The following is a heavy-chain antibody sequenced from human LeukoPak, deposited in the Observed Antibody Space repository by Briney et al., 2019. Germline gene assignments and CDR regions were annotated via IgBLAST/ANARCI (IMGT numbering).Heavy chain of an antibody. Sequence: ASETLSLTCVVYGGSFNHYYWSWIRQPPGKGLEWIGEVNHSGSTSYNPSLKSRVAISVDTSKNQTSLKLTSVTAADTAVYYCARGLTRGYSFGPPGFWGQGTLVAVSS. CDR3: ARGLTRGYSFGPPGF. D-gene: IGHD5-18*01. J-gene: IGHJ4*02. CDR2: VNHSGST. CDR1: GGSFNHYY. V-gene: IGHV4-34*01.